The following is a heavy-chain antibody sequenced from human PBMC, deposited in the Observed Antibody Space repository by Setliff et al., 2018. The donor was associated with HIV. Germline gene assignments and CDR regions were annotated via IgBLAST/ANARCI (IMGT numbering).Heavy chain of an antibody. D-gene: IGHD2-2*01. CDR1: GYTFCDYG. J-gene: IGHJ4*02. Sequence: GASVKVSCKASGYTFCDYGVGWVRQAPGQGLEWMGWSSAFSGDSTYAQDFQDRVTMTSDTSTETAYMELRSLTFADTAVYCCASVRGGLNEYRDSWGQGTLVTVSS. V-gene: IGHV1-18*01. CDR3: ASVRGGLNEYRDS. CDR2: SSAFSGDS.